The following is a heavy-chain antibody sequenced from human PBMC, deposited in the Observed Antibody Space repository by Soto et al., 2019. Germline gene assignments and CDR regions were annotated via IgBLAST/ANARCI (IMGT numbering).Heavy chain of an antibody. CDR1: GGSFSGYY. V-gene: IGHV4-34*01. CDR2: INHSGST. Sequence: QVQLQQWGAGLLKPSETLSLTCAVYGGSFSGYYWSWIRQPPGKGLEWIGEINHSGSTNYNPSLKSRVTISVDTSKNQFTLKLSSVTDADTAVYYCARRSAAGPWGQGTLVTGSS. J-gene: IGHJ4*02. D-gene: IGHD6-25*01. CDR3: ARRSAAGP.